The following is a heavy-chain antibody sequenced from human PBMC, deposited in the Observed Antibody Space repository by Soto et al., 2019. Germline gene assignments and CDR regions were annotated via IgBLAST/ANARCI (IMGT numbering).Heavy chain of an antibody. CDR3: ARTYRGYDC. V-gene: IGHV3-74*01. Sequence: EEQLVESGGGLVQPGGSLRLSCAASGFSFNSYWMHWVRQAPGKGLVWVSRINPDGTDSSYSDFVKGRFTISRDNAKNNLYLQMNSLRAEDTALYYCARTYRGYDCWGQGTLVTVSP. CDR1: GFSFNSYW. J-gene: IGHJ4*02. CDR2: INPDGTDS. D-gene: IGHD5-12*01.